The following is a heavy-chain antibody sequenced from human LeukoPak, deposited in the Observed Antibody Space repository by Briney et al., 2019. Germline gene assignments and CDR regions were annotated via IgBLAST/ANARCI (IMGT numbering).Heavy chain of an antibody. V-gene: IGHV4-39*07. CDR2: VDYSDTT. J-gene: IGHJ6*03. CDR1: GVSIGSSSFY. D-gene: IGHD4-17*01. Sequence: SETLSLTCTVSGVSIGSSSFYWGCIRQPPGKGLEWIGSVDYSDTTYYNPSLKSRVTISVDTSKNQFSLKLSSVTAADTAVYYCARDYGDYAWYGAVRYYYYYMDVWGKGTTVTVSS. CDR3: ARDYGDYAWYGAVRYYYYYMDV.